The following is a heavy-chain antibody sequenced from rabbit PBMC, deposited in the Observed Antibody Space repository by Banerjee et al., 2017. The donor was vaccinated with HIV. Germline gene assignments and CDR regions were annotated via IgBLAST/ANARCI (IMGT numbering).Heavy chain of an antibody. CDR2: IYSGNGGT. Sequence: QSLEESGGDLVKPGASLTLTCTASGFSFSSSYYMCWVRQAPGKGLEWIGCIYSGNGGTYYASWAKGRFTISKTSSTTVTLQMTSLTAADTATYFCARGRDTYGDGFDPWGQGTLVTVS. CDR1: GFSFSSSYY. J-gene: IGHJ2*01. V-gene: IGHV1S40*01. D-gene: IGHD6-1*01. CDR3: ARGRDTYGDGFDP.